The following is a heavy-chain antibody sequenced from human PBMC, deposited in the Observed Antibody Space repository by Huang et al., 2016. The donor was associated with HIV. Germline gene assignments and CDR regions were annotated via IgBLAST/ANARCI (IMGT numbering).Heavy chain of an antibody. CDR3: ARSAYGDLDY. D-gene: IGHD4-17*01. V-gene: IGHV1-8*02. CDR2: MNPNTGNT. CDR1: GYTFTNYD. Sequence: QVHLVQSGAEVKKPGASVKVSCKASGYTFTNYDINWVRQAPGRGLEWMGWMNPNTGNTGFAQGFQGRGTMTRKTSITTAYMELTSLTSEETAVYYCARSAYGDLDYWGLGTLVIVSS. J-gene: IGHJ4*02.